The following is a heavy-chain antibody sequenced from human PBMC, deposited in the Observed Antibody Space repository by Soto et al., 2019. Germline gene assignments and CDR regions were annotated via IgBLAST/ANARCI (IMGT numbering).Heavy chain of an antibody. CDR3: AKDNYCDSNHYFDS. Sequence: EVQLLESGGGLVQPGGSLRLSCAASGFTFSSYAMSWVRQAPGKGLEWVSAISGSGGSTYYADSVKGRFTISRDNSKNTLYLQMNSLRAEYTDVYYCAKDNYCDSNHYFDSWGQGTLVPVSS. J-gene: IGHJ4*02. CDR1: GFTFSSYA. D-gene: IGHD3-22*01. V-gene: IGHV3-23*01. CDR2: ISGSGGST.